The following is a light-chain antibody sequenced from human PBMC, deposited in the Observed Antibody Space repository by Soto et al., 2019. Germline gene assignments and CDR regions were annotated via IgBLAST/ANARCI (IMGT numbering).Light chain of an antibody. CDR1: SANIGSNT. J-gene: IGLJ3*02. CDR3: ASWDDSVFGWL. V-gene: IGLV1-44*01. Sequence: QSVLTQPPSASGTPGQRVTISCSGSSANIGSNTVSWYQQVPGTAPKLLIYSNSDRPSGVPDRFSGSKSGTSASLAIGGLQSDDEDDYYCASWDDSVFGWLFGGGTKLTVL. CDR2: SNS.